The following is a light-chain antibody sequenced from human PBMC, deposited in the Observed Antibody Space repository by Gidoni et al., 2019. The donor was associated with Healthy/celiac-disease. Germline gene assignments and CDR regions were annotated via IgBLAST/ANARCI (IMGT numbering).Light chain of an antibody. CDR2: AAS. J-gene: IGKJ5*01. V-gene: IGKV1-39*01. CDR3: QQSYSTPPLT. CDR1: QSISSY. Sequence: DIQTTQCPSSLSASVGDRVTITCRASQSISSYLNLYHQKPGKPPKLLISAASSLQSGVPSMFSGSGSATAFTLTISSLQPADFATYYCQQSYSTPPLTFGQGTRLEIK.